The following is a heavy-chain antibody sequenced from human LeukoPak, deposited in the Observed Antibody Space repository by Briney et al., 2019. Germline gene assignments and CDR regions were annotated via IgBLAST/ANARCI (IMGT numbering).Heavy chain of an antibody. V-gene: IGHV4-39*01. Sequence: SETLSLTCTVSGGSISSSSYYWGWIRQPPGKGLEWIGSIYYSGSTYYNPSLKSRVTISVDTSKNQFSLKLSSVTAADTAVHYCARRESYNWFDPWGQGTLVTVSS. J-gene: IGHJ5*02. CDR3: ARRESYNWFDP. CDR1: GGSISSSSYY. CDR2: IYYSGST.